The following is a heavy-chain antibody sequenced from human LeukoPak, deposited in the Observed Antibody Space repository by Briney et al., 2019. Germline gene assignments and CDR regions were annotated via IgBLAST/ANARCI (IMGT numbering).Heavy chain of an antibody. D-gene: IGHD6-13*01. CDR2: ISGSGDST. V-gene: IGHV3-23*01. Sequence: GGSLRLSCAASGFTFSTYAVNWVRQAPGKGLEWVSTISGSGDSTYYADSVKGRFTISRDNSKNTLYLQMNSLRAEDTAVYYCAREGSWSKYYFDYWGQGTLVTVSS. CDR3: AREGSWSKYYFDY. J-gene: IGHJ4*02. CDR1: GFTFSTYA.